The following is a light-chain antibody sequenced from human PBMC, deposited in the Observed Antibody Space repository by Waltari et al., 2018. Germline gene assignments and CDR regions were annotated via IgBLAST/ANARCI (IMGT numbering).Light chain of an antibody. V-gene: IGLV2-8*01. J-gene: IGLJ3*02. CDR2: EVS. Sequence: QSALTQPPSASGSPGQSVTISCTGTSSDVGGYNYVPWYQQHPGKAPQRRIAEVSKRPSWVPDRFSGSTSGNTASLTVSGLQAEDEADYYCSSYAGRSNLVFGGGTKLTVL. CDR1: SSDVGGYNY. CDR3: SSYAGRSNLV.